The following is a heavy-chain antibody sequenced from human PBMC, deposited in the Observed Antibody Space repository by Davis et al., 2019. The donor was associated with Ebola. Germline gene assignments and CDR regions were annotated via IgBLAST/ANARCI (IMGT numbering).Heavy chain of an antibody. CDR3: ARASGSYYYDAFDI. CDR1: GYTFTSYA. CDR2: INAGNGNT. Sequence: AASVKVSCKASGYTFTSYAMHWVRQAPGQRLEWMGWINAGNGNTKYSQKFQGRVTITRDTSASTACMELSSLRSEDTAVYYCARASGSYYYDAFDIWGQGTMVTVSS. D-gene: IGHD1-26*01. J-gene: IGHJ3*02. V-gene: IGHV1-3*01.